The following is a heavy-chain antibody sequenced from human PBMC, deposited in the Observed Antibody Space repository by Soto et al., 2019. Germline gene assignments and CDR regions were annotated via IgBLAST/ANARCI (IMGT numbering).Heavy chain of an antibody. CDR2: INHSGST. Sequence: SETLSLTCAVYGGSFSGYYWSWIRQPPGKGLEWIGEINHSGSTNYNPSLKSRVTISVDTSKNQFSLKLSSVTAADTAVYYCARGPAIAAAGISSWFGPWGPGTLVTVSS. J-gene: IGHJ5*02. CDR3: ARGPAIAAAGISSWFGP. CDR1: GGSFSGYY. V-gene: IGHV4-34*01. D-gene: IGHD6-13*01.